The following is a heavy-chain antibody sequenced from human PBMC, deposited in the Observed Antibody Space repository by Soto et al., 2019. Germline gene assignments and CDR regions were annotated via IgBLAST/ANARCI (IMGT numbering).Heavy chain of an antibody. CDR3: ARDNDRPQLGGNYYYILDV. Sequence: QVQLEQSGAEVKKPGSSVKVSCKASGGTFRNSAFSWVRQAPGQGLEWMGGIMPIFRTPDYAQKFQGRVTITADESTSTTYMEFSGLRSDDTAVYYCARDNDRPQLGGNYYYILDVWGHGTAVTVSS. CDR2: IMPIFRTP. CDR1: GGTFRNSA. D-gene: IGHD1-1*01. J-gene: IGHJ6*02. V-gene: IGHV1-69*12.